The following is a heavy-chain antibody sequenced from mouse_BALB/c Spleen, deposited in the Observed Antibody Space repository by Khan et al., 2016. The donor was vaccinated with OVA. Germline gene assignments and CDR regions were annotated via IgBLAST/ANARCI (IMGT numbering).Heavy chain of an antibody. CDR1: AYTFTSYW. Sequence: QLQLQQSGAELLKAGASVKMSCKASAYTFTSYWMHWVNQRLGQGLEWFAETNPTNGRTYYNEKFRSKATLTVAKSSSPAFMLLSGPTFEDSAVYYCARVKKIVATCFDYWGQGTTLTVSA. D-gene: IGHD1-1*01. V-gene: IGHV1S81*02. CDR3: ARVKKIVATCFDY. J-gene: IGHJ2*01. CDR2: TNPTNGRT.